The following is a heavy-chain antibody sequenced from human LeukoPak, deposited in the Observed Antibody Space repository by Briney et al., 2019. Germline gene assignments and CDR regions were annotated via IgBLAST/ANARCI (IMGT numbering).Heavy chain of an antibody. V-gene: IGHV3-21*01. CDR1: GFTFNTYT. D-gene: IGHD2-8*01. J-gene: IGHJ4*02. CDR3: AKDLGVPEDY. CDR2: IGSSSSHI. Sequence: GGPLRLSCAASGFTFNTYTMNWVRQAPGKGLEWVSFIGSSSSHIYYADSVRGRFTISRDNAKNSLFLQMNSLRPEDTAVYYCAKDLGVPEDYWGQGTLVTVSS.